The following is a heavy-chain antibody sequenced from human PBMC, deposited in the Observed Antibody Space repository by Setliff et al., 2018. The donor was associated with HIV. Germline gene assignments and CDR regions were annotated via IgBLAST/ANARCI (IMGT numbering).Heavy chain of an antibody. D-gene: IGHD3-22*01. CDR1: GYTFTSYI. J-gene: IGHJ5*02. Sequence: ASVKVSCKASGYTFTSYILHWVRQAAGQGLEWVGRIAPSSGGIHYAQKFQDRVTMTRDTSTSTVYMDLSRLRSEDTAIYYCGKDSSDWSDGWGQGTLVTVSS. CDR2: IAPSSGGI. CDR3: GKDSSDWSDG. V-gene: IGHV1-46*01.